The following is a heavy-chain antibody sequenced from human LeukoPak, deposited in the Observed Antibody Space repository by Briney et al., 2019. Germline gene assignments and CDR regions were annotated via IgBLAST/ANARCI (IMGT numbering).Heavy chain of an antibody. Sequence: QPGGSLRLSCAASGFTFSSYAMNWVRQAPGKGLEWVSTISGSGGSTSYADSVKGRFTISRDNSKNTLYLHVNSLRADDTAVYYCAKDRGRWATVTIIDYWGQGTLVTVSS. D-gene: IGHD4-17*01. J-gene: IGHJ4*02. V-gene: IGHV3-23*01. CDR1: GFTFSSYA. CDR2: ISGSGGST. CDR3: AKDRGRWATVTIIDY.